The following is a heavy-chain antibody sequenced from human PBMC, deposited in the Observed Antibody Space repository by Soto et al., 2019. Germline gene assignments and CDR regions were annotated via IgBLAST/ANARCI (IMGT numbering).Heavy chain of an antibody. Sequence: PSETLSLTCTVSGGSISSSSYYWGWIRQPPGKGLEWIGGIYYSGSTYYNPSLKSRVTISVDTSKNQFSLKLSSVTAADTAVYYCASNRDSSSWDWGYYYYGMDVWGQGTTVTVSS. CDR1: GGSISSSSYY. CDR3: ASNRDSSSWDWGYYYYGMDV. J-gene: IGHJ6*02. V-gene: IGHV4-39*01. D-gene: IGHD6-13*01. CDR2: IYYSGST.